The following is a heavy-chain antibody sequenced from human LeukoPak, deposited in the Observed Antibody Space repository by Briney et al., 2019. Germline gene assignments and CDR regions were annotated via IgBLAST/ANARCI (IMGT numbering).Heavy chain of an antibody. CDR3: ARDRTSGYNWFDP. Sequence: ASVRVSCKASGYTFTGDYMHWVRHAPGQGLGWMGWINPNSGDTNYAQKFQGRVTMPRDPSISTAYTELSMLTSDDTAMYYCARDRTSGYNWFDPWGQGTLVTVSS. V-gene: IGHV1-2*02. CDR2: INPNSGDT. J-gene: IGHJ5*02. CDR1: GYTFTGDY. D-gene: IGHD3-22*01.